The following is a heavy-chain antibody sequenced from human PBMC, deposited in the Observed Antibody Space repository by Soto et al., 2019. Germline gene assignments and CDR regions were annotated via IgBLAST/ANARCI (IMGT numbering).Heavy chain of an antibody. CDR1: GGSISSGDYY. D-gene: IGHD2-2*02. CDR2: IYYSGGT. J-gene: IGHJ4*02. CDR3: ARGSHIEGVPATISNEISL. Sequence: PSETLSLTCTVSGGSISSGDYYWNWIRQPPGKGLEWIGYIYYSGGTYYNPSLKSRVTISIDASKNQFSLKLSSVTAADTAVYYCARGSHIEGVPATISNEISLWGQGTLVTVSS. V-gene: IGHV4-30-4*01.